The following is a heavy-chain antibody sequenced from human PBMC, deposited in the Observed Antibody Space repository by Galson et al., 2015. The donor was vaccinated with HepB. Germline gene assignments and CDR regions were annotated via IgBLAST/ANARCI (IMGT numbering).Heavy chain of an antibody. V-gene: IGHV1-2*02. CDR1: GYTFTGYY. Sequence: SCKASGYTFTGYYMHWVRQAPGQGLEWMGWINPNSGGTNYAQKFQGRVTMTRDTSISTAYMELSRLRSDDTAVYYCASVAGGFGVFDYWGQGTLVTVSS. CDR3: ASVAGGFGVFDY. D-gene: IGHD6-19*01. J-gene: IGHJ4*02. CDR2: INPNSGGT.